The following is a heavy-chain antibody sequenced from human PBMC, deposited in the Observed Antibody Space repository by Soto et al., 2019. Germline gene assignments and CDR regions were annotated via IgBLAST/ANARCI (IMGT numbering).Heavy chain of an antibody. CDR2: ISSSSSYI. CDR1: GFTFSSYS. CDR3: ARDYPPYYDFWSGYYDYYYMDV. V-gene: IGHV3-21*01. Sequence: GGSLRLSCAASGFTFSSYSMNWVRQAPGKGLEWVSSISSSSSYIYYADSVKGRFTISRDNAKNSLYLQMNSLRAEDTAVYYCARDYPPYYDFWSGYYDYYYMDVWGKGTTVTVSS. D-gene: IGHD3-3*01. J-gene: IGHJ6*03.